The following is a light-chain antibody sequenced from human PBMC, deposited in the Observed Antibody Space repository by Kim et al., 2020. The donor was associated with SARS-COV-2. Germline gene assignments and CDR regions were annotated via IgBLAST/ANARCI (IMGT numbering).Light chain of an antibody. V-gene: IGLV2-14*03. J-gene: IGLJ1*01. CDR3: KSFTTSGTYV. Sequence: QSALTQPASVSGSPGQSITISCTGSSSDVGASDHVTWYQQHTGKAPQLMIYDVTKRPSGVSDRLSGSKSGNTASLTISGLQAEDEANYYCKSFTTSGTYVFGTGTKVTVL. CDR1: SSDVGASDH. CDR2: DVT.